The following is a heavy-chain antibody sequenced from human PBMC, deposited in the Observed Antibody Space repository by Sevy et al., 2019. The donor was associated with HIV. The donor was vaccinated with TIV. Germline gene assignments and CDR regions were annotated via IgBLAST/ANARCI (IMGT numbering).Heavy chain of an antibody. V-gene: IGHV3-7*03. CDR2: IKKDGSEK. J-gene: IGHJ6*02. D-gene: IGHD2-2*01. CDR3: ARDCSSTSCLWGLDV. Sequence: GGSLRLSCAASGFTFSTDWMSWVRQAPGKGLEWVANIKKDGSEKYYVDSVKGRFTISRDNAKNSLHLQMKSLRAEDTAVYYCARDCSSTSCLWGLDVWGQGTTVTVSS. CDR1: GFTFSTDW.